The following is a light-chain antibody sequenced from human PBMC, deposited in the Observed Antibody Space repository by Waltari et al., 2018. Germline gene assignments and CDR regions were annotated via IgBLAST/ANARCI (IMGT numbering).Light chain of an antibody. CDR3: QQYNNWPLT. Sequence: DIVLTQSPTTLSVSPGERAIFSCRASQSVSSNLAWYQQKPGQAPRLLIYGASTRATGIPARFSGSGSGTEFTLTISSMQSEDFAVYYCQQYNNWPLTFGGGTKVEIK. CDR1: QSVSSN. J-gene: IGKJ4*01. V-gene: IGKV3-15*01. CDR2: GAS.